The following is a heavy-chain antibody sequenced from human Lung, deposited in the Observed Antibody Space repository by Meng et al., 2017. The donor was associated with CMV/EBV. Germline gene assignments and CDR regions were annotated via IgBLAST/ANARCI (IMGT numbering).Heavy chain of an antibody. CDR2: VQYDGRNK. D-gene: IGHD2-15*01. Sequence: GESLKISCVASGFTFTNYGMHWVRQAPGKGLEWVAFVQYDGRNKYYADSVKGRITISRDNSKNTLFLLVNSLRPEDTAMYYCARLTLHCRGGSCGYFDPWGKGTMVTVSS. J-gene: IGHJ5*02. CDR3: ARLTLHCRGGSCGYFDP. CDR1: GFTFTNYG. V-gene: IGHV3-30*02.